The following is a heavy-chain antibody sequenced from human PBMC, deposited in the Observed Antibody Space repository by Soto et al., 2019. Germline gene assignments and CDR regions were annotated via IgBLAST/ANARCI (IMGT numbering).Heavy chain of an antibody. D-gene: IGHD1-26*01. CDR3: ARADGATRYYDYGMDV. V-gene: IGHV1-69*13. CDR1: GGTFSSYA. J-gene: IGHJ6*02. Sequence: ASVKHSCKASGGTFSSYAISWVRQAPGRGLEWMGGIIPIFGTANYAQKFQGRVTITADESTSTAYMELSSLRSEDTAVYYCARADGATRYYDYGMDVWGQGTTVTVSS. CDR2: IIPIFGTA.